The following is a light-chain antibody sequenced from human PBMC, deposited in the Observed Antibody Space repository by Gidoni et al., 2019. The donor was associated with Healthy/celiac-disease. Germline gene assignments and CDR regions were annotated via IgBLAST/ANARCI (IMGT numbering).Light chain of an antibody. Sequence: DIQMTQSPSSLSASVGDRVTITCRASQSISSYLNWYQQKPGKAPKLLIYAASSLQSRVPSRFSSSGSGTDFTLTISSLQPEDFATYYCQQSYSTPWTFGQXTKVEIK. CDR2: AAS. CDR3: QQSYSTPWT. CDR1: QSISSY. V-gene: IGKV1-39*01. J-gene: IGKJ1*01.